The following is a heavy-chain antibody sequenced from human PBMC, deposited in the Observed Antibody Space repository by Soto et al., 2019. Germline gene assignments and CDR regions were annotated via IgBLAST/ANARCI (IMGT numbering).Heavy chain of an antibody. D-gene: IGHD5-18*01. CDR2: ISGSGGST. Sequence: GGSLRLSCAASGFTFSSYAMSWVRQAPGRGLEWVSGISGSGGSTYYVDSVKGRFTISRDNSKNTLYLQMNSLRAEDTAVYYCAKDFGYNYGYDAFDIWGQGTMVTVSS. V-gene: IGHV3-23*01. J-gene: IGHJ3*02. CDR1: GFTFSSYA. CDR3: AKDFGYNYGYDAFDI.